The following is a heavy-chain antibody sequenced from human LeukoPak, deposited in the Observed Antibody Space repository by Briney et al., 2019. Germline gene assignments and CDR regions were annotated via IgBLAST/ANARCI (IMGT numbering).Heavy chain of an antibody. D-gene: IGHD5-12*01. CDR1: GFTFSSYG. CDR3: ARDWDVNIVATAEFDY. J-gene: IGHJ4*02. V-gene: IGHV3-30*03. CDR2: ISYDGSNK. Sequence: PGGSLRLSCAASGFTFSSYGMHWVRQAPGKGLEWVAVISYDGSNKYYADSAKGRFTISRDNSKNTLYLQMNSLRAEDTAVYYCARDWDVNIVATAEFDYWGQGTLVTVSS.